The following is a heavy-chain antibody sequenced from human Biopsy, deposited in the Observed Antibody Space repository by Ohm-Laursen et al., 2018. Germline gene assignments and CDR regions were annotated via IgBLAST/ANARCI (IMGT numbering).Heavy chain of an antibody. CDR2: INHSGRT. J-gene: IGHJ6*02. CDR1: GESFNDYY. CDR3: VRGVDYYDPYHYYALDV. V-gene: IGHV4-34*01. Sequence: SETLSLTCAVSGESFNDYYWSWIRQTPGKGLEWIGEINHSGRTNYSPSLKGRVTISVDTAKNQFSLKVRYLTAADTAVYYCVRGVDYYDPYHYYALDVWGQGTTVTVSS. D-gene: IGHD3-22*01.